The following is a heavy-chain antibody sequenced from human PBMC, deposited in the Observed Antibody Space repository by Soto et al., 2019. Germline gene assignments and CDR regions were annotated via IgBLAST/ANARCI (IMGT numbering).Heavy chain of an antibody. D-gene: IGHD1-1*01. CDR3: AKDRSPGATTWNVY. CDR1: GFTFSSSA. Sequence: DVQLLESGGALVQPGGSLRLSCVVSGFTFSSSAINWVRQAPGKGLGWVSTISGSGVAKFYADSVKGRFTISRDNSNNTVSLQMNSLRAEDAAVYYCAKDRSPGATTWNVYWGQGTLVTVSS. CDR2: ISGSGVAK. V-gene: IGHV3-23*01. J-gene: IGHJ1*01.